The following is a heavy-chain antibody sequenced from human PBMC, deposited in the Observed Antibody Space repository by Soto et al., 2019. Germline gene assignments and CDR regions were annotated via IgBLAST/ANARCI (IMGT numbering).Heavy chain of an antibody. J-gene: IGHJ5*02. CDR2: IIPIVETP. Sequence: SVKVSCKASGGTFNSYDINWVRQAPGQGLEWMGGIIPIVETPKYAQKFQGRVTITADESTNTVYMELSSLRSEDTAMYYCARLSRPNYYDTSGFFKDNWFDPWGQGTLVTV. CDR3: ARLSRPNYYDTSGFFKDNWFDP. V-gene: IGHV1-69*13. CDR1: GGTFNSYD. D-gene: IGHD3-22*01.